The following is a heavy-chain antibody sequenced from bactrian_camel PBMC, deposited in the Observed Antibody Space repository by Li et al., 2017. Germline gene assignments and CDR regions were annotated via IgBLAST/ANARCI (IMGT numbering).Heavy chain of an antibody. Sequence: HVQLVESGGGSVQVGGSLRLSCVATGNAYSRKCMSWFRQSPGKEREGVAAITTGGGSSISYADSVKGRFTISEANDKKTLYLQMDDLKPEDTGMHYCAADPRAINLWSMNKDRTTWGQGTQVTVS. CDR3: AADPRAINLWSMNKDRTT. CDR2: ITTGGGSSI. J-gene: IGHJ6*01. V-gene: IGHV3S1*01. CDR1: GNAYSRKC. D-gene: IGHD4*01.